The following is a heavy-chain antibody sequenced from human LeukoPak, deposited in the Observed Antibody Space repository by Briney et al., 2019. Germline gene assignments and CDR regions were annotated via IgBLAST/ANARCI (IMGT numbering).Heavy chain of an antibody. J-gene: IGHJ4*02. CDR3: ARDSGYDPFDY. CDR2: IYSGGST. V-gene: IGHV3-66*01. CDR1: GFTVSSNY. Sequence: PGGSLRLSCAASGFTVSSNYMSWVRQAPGKGLEWVSVIYSGGSTYYADSVKGRFTISRDNAKNSLYLQMNSLRAEDTAVYYCARDSGYDPFDYWGQGTLVTVSS. D-gene: IGHD5-12*01.